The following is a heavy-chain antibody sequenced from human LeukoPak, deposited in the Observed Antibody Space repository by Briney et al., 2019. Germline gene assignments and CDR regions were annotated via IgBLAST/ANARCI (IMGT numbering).Heavy chain of an antibody. CDR2: IIPIFGTA. CDR3: ARGSEADGSTVTKDYYYYMDV. D-gene: IGHD4-17*01. Sequence: GASVKVSCKASGYTFTGYYMHWVRQAPGQGLEWMGGIIPIFGTANYAQKFQGRVTITADESTSTAYMELSSLRSEDTAVYYCARGSEADGSTVTKDYYYYMDVWGKGTTVTISS. J-gene: IGHJ6*03. V-gene: IGHV1-69*13. CDR1: GYTFTGYY.